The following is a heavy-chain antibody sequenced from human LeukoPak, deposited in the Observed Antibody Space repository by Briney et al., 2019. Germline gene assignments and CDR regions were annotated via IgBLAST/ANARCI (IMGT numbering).Heavy chain of an antibody. CDR1: GFTFSTYE. CDR3: AKSRYYDSSGYSNYYYYYMDV. V-gene: IGHV3-48*03. Sequence: PGGSLRLSCAASGFTFSTYEMTWVRQSPGKGLEWVSYISSSGSTIYYADSVKGRFTISRDNSKNTLYLQMNSLRAEDTAVYYCAKSRYYDSSGYSNYYYYYMDVWGKGTTVTISS. J-gene: IGHJ6*03. CDR2: ISSSGSTI. D-gene: IGHD3-22*01.